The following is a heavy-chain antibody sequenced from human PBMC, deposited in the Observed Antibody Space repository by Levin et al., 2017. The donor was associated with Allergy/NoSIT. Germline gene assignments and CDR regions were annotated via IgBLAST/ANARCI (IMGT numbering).Heavy chain of an antibody. D-gene: IGHD2-2*01. CDR2: IIPIFGTA. J-gene: IGHJ6*02. CDR1: GGTFSSYA. CDR3: ARVGYCSSTSCNEREYYGMDV. Sequence: ASVKVSCKASGGTFSSYAISWVRQAPGQGLEWMGGIIPIFGTANYAQKFQGRVTITADESTSTAYMELSSLRSEDTAVYYCARVGYCSSTSCNEREYYGMDVWGQGTTVTVSS. V-gene: IGHV1-69*13.